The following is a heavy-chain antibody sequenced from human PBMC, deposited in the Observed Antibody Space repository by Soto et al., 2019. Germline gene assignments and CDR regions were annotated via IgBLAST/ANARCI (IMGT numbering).Heavy chain of an antibody. D-gene: IGHD2-15*01. CDR2: IYYSGST. CDR1: GGSISSGGYY. V-gene: IGHV4-31*03. CDR3: ARGVVVVAAVLFDY. Sequence: TLSLTCTVSGGSISSGGYYWSWIRQHPGKGLEWIGYIYYSGSTYYNPSLKSRVTISVDTSKNQFSLKLSSVTAADTAVYYCARGVVVVAAVLFDYWGQGTLVTVS. J-gene: IGHJ4*02.